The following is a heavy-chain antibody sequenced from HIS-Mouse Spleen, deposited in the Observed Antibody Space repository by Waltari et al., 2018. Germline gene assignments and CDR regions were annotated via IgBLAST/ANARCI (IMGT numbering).Heavy chain of an antibody. D-gene: IGHD6-19*01. V-gene: IGHV2-70*15. CDR2: IDWDDDK. CDR3: ARIAEGYSSGWYAFDY. J-gene: IGHJ4*02. CDR1: GFSLSTSGMW. Sequence: QVTLRESGPALVKPTQTLTLTCTFSGFSLSTSGMWGSWLRPPPGKALEWLARIDWDDDKYYSTSLKTRLTISKDTSKNQVVLTMTNMDPVDTATYYCARIAEGYSSGWYAFDYWGQGTLVTVSS.